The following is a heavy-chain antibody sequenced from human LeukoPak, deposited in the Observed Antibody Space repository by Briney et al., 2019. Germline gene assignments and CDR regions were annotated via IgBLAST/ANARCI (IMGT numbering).Heavy chain of an antibody. CDR3: AREEGLGYCSSTSCYQFDP. CDR2: INPNSGGT. J-gene: IGHJ5*02. Sequence: ASVKVSCKASGYTFTGYYMHWVRQAPGQGLEWMGWINPNSGGTNYAQKFQGRVTMTRDTSTSTAYMELRSLRSDDTAVYYCAREEGLGYCSSTSCYQFDPWGQGTLVTVSS. V-gene: IGHV1-2*02. D-gene: IGHD2-2*01. CDR1: GYTFTGYY.